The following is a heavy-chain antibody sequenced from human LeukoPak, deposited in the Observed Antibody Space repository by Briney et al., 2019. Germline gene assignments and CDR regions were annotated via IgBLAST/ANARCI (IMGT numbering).Heavy chain of an antibody. J-gene: IGHJ4*02. V-gene: IGHV1-69*13. CDR2: IIPIFGTA. CDR1: GGTFSSYA. Sequence: GASVKVSCKASGGTFSSYAVSWVRQAPGQGLEWMGGIIPIFGTANYAQKFQGRVTITADESTSTAYMELSSLKSEETAVYYCAALRYNWNDETLDCWGQGTLVSVPS. CDR3: AALRYNWNDETLDC. D-gene: IGHD1-1*01.